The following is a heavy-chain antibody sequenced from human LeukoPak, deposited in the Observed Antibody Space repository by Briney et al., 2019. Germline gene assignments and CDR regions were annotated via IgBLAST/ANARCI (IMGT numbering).Heavy chain of an antibody. CDR1: GGSISSGGYY. Sequence: SETLSLTCTVSGGSISSGGYYWSWIRQHPGKGLEWIGYIYYSGSTYYNPSLKSRVTISADTSKNQFSLKLSSVTAADTAVYYCARLYYDSSGYYPYYFDYWGQGTLVTVSS. J-gene: IGHJ4*02. D-gene: IGHD3-22*01. CDR2: IYYSGST. V-gene: IGHV4-31*03. CDR3: ARLYYDSSGYYPYYFDY.